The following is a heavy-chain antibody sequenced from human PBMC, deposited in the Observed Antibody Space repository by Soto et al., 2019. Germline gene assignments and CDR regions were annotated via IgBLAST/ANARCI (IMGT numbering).Heavy chain of an antibody. CDR2: INPNSGGT. CDR3: ARAPKHSSGWVDY. Sequence: GASVQVSCKASGYTFTGYYMHWVRQAPGQGLEWMGWINPNSGGTNYAQKFQGWVTMTRDTSISTAYMELSRLRSDDTAVYYCARAPKHSSGWVDYWGQGTLVTVSS. CDR1: GYTFTGYY. J-gene: IGHJ4*02. V-gene: IGHV1-2*04. D-gene: IGHD6-19*01.